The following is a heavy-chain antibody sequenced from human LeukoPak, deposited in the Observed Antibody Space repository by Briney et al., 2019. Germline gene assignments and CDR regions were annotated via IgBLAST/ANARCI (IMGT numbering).Heavy chain of an antibody. CDR2: IYTSGST. Sequence: SQTLSLTCTVSGGSISSGSYYWSWIRQPAGKGLEWIGRIYTSGSTTYNPSLKSRVTISVDTYKNQFSLKLSSVTAADTAVYYCAREELVIVVVPAAIAGHDAFDIWGQGTMVTVSS. V-gene: IGHV4-61*02. J-gene: IGHJ3*02. D-gene: IGHD2-2*03. CDR1: GGSISSGSYY. CDR3: AREELVIVVVPAAIAGHDAFDI.